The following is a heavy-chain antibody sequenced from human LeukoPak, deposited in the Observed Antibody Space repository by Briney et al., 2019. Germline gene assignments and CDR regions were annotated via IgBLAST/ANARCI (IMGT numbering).Heavy chain of an antibody. Sequence: GGTLRLSCTASGFTFNTYSMTWVRQPPGKGLEWVSSISWTSDYIYYSHSGKGRFTISIDNSKNTLYLQINSLRAEDTYLYYCARGGQNNWFDPWGQGTLVTVSS. J-gene: IGHJ5*02. CDR3: ARGGQNNWFDP. V-gene: IGHV3-21*01. CDR1: GFTFNTYS. CDR2: ISWTSDYI.